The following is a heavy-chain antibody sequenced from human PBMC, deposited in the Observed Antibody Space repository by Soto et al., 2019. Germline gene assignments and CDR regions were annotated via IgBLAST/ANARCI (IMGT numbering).Heavy chain of an antibody. D-gene: IGHD6-19*01. CDR3: ARDKGGGYSSGWYGY. CDR2: INAGNGNT. J-gene: IGHJ4*02. V-gene: IGHV1-3*01. CDR1: GYTFTSYA. Sequence: QVQLVQSGAEVKKPGASVKVSCKASGYTFTSYAMHWVRQAPGQRLEWMGWINAGNGNTKYSQKFQGRVTITRDTSASTAYMELRSLRSEDTAVYYCARDKGGGYSSGWYGYWGQGTLVTVSS.